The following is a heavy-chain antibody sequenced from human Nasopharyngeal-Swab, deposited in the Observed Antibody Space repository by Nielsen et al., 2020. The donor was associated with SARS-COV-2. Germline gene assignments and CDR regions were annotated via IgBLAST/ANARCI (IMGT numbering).Heavy chain of an antibody. J-gene: IGHJ6*02. D-gene: IGHD3-3*01. CDR2: ISSSSSYI. V-gene: IGHV3-21*01. Sequence: GGSLRLACAASGFTFNNYNLIWVRQAPGKGPEWVSSISSSSSYIYYADSVKGRFTISRDNAKNSLYLQMNSLRAEDTAVYYCARDGLDYDFWSAYFMDVWGQGTTVTVSS. CDR3: ARDGLDYDFWSAYFMDV. CDR1: GFTFNNYN.